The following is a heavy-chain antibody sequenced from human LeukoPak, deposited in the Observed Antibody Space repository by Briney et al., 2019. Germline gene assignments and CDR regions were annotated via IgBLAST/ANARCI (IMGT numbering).Heavy chain of an antibody. V-gene: IGHV4-34*01. CDR1: GGSFSGYY. Sequence: SETLSLTCAVYGGSFSGYYWSWIRQPPGKGLEWIGEINHSGSTYYNPSLKSRVTISVDTSKNQFSLKLSSVTAADTAVYYCARDLRATGYCSGGSCYLDGGWFDPWGQGTLVTVSS. D-gene: IGHD2-15*01. CDR2: INHSGST. CDR3: ARDLRATGYCSGGSCYLDGGWFDP. J-gene: IGHJ5*02.